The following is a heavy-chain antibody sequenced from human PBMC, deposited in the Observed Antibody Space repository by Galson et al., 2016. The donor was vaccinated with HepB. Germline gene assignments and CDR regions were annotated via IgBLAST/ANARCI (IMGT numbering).Heavy chain of an antibody. Sequence: SLRLSCAASGFSDTDYYMDWVRQAQGKGLEWVGRIRKRANTDTYAASVKGRFTISIDDSKNSLFLQMNSLQTEDTAVYYCTTDLTGNHPLYWGQGTLVTVSS. CDR2: IRKRANTDT. D-gene: IGHD3-9*01. V-gene: IGHV3-72*01. J-gene: IGHJ4*02. CDR1: GFSDTDYY. CDR3: TTDLTGNHPLY.